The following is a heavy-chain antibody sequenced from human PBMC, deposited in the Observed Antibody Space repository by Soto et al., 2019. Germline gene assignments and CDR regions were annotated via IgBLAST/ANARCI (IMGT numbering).Heavy chain of an antibody. Sequence: QVQLVESGGGVVQPGRSLRLSCAASGFTFSSYAMHWVRQAPGKGLEWVAVISYDGSNKYYADSVKGRFTISRDNSKNXLXQQMNSLRAEDTAVYYCAREESGQQLRGYYYYGMDVWGQGTTVTVSS. CDR3: AREESGQQLRGYYYYGMDV. D-gene: IGHD6-13*01. CDR2: ISYDGSNK. V-gene: IGHV3-30-3*01. CDR1: GFTFSSYA. J-gene: IGHJ6*02.